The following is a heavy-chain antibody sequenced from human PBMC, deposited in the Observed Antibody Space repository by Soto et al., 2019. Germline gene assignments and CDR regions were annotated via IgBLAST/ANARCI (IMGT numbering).Heavy chain of an antibody. J-gene: IGHJ5*02. CDR1: GGSISSGGYY. D-gene: IGHD3-3*01. Sequence: TLSLTCTVSGGSISSGGYYRSWIRQHPGKGLEWIGYIYYSGSTYYNPSLKSRVTISVDTSKNQFSLKLSSVTAADTAVYYCAGDRFLEWLPRVRWFDPWGQGTLVTVSS. CDR3: AGDRFLEWLPRVRWFDP. V-gene: IGHV4-31*03. CDR2: IYYSGST.